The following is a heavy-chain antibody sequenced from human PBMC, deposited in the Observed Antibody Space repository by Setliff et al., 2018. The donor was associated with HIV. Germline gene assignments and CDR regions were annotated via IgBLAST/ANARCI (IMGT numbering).Heavy chain of an antibody. J-gene: IGHJ4*02. CDR3: AISYYYGSGIPGYYFDY. Sequence: SETLSLTCNVSGGSISSSSYYWGRIRQPPGKGLEWIGSIYYSGSTYYNPPLKSRVTISVDTSKNQFSLKLSSVTAADTAVYYCAISYYYGSGIPGYYFDYWGQGTLVTVS. D-gene: IGHD3-10*01. CDR1: GGSISSSSYY. CDR2: IYYSGST. V-gene: IGHV4-39*01.